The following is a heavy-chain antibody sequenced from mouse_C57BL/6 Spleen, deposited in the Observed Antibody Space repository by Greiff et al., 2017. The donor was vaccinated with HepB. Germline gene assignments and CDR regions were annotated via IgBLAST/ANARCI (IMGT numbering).Heavy chain of an antibody. J-gene: IGHJ1*03. CDR3: AKRDYGTHFDV. Sequence: VKLVESGAELVKPGASVKISCKASGYAFSSYWMNWVKQRPGKGLEWIGQIFPGDGDTNYNGKFKGKATLTADKSSSTAYMQLSSLTSEDSAVYCCAKRDYGTHFDVWGTGTTVTVSS. CDR1: GYAFSSYW. D-gene: IGHD1-1*01. CDR2: IFPGDGDT. V-gene: IGHV1-80*01.